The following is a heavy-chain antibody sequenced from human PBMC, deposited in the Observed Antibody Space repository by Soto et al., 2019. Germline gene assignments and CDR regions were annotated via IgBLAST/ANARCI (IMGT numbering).Heavy chain of an antibody. V-gene: IGHV1-8*01. D-gene: IGHD3-16*01. Sequence: GXSVKVACKASGYSLTNNDVIWVRQATGQGLEWMGWMNPGSGDTGYAQKFQGRVTMTRDISIATAYMELSSLRSDDTAIYYCARMETFGSLNWFDPCGQRTLVTVSS. CDR2: MNPGSGDT. J-gene: IGHJ5*02. CDR3: ARMETFGSLNWFDP. CDR1: GYSLTNND.